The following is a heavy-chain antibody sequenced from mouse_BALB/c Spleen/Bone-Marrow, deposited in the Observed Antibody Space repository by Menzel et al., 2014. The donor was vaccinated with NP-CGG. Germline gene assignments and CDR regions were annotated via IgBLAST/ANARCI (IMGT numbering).Heavy chain of an antibody. Sequence: EVQLVKSGAELVKPGASVKLSCTASGFNIKDTYMHWVKQRPEQGLEWIGRIDPANGNTKYDPKFQGKATITADTSSNTAYLQLGSLTSEDTAVYYCARWEYYAMDYWGQGTSVTVSS. D-gene: IGHD4-1*01. J-gene: IGHJ4*01. CDR2: IDPANGNT. CDR1: GFNIKDTY. CDR3: ARWEYYAMDY. V-gene: IGHV14-3*02.